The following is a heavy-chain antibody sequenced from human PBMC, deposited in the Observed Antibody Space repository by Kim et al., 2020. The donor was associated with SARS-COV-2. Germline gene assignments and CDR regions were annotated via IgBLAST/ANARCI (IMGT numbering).Heavy chain of an antibody. D-gene: IGHD4-17*01. V-gene: IGHV5-51*01. J-gene: IGHJ6*02. CDR3: ARGATTVVDGMDV. Sequence: YSPSFQGPVTISADKSISTAYLQWSSLKASDTAMYYCARGATTVVDGMDVWGQGTTVTVSS.